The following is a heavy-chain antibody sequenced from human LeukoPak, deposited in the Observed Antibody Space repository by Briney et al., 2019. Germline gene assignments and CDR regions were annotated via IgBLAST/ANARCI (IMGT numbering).Heavy chain of an antibody. J-gene: IGHJ3*02. CDR2: ISSSGSTI. CDR3: AKDARSGYYRAAFDI. D-gene: IGHD3-3*01. V-gene: IGHV3-11*01. Sequence: GGSLRLSCAASGFTFSDYYMSWIRQAPGKGLEWVSYISSSGSTIYYADSVKGRFTISRDNAKNSLYLQMNSLRAEDTAVYYCAKDARSGYYRAAFDIWGQGTMVTVSS. CDR1: GFTFSDYY.